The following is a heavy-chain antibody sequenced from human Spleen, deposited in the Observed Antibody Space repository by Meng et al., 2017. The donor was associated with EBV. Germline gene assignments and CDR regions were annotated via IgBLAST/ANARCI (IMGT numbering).Heavy chain of an antibody. CDR3: ATDVGGSMFDY. D-gene: IGHD2-15*01. V-gene: IGHV3-30-3*01. Sequence: QVHGLLFGVHVVLSWRSRCLPCSTFRITFSSFPMHWVRQGPSQGLEWMALIPFDGSNKYYADSVKGRFTISRDNSKNTVHLQMNSLRVEDTAEYYCATDVGGSMFDYWGQGTLVTVSS. J-gene: IGHJ4*02. CDR1: RITFSSFP. CDR2: IPFDGSNK.